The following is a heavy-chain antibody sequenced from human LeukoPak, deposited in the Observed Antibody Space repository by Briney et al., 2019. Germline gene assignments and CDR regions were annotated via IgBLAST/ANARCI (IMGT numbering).Heavy chain of an antibody. CDR2: ISSNGGST. V-gene: IGHV3-64*01. J-gene: IGHJ6*03. D-gene: IGHD3-3*01. CDR1: GFTFSSYA. Sequence: GGSLRLSCAASGFTFSSYAMHWVRQAPGKGLEYVSAISSNGGSTYYANSVKGRFTISRDNSKNTLYLQMGSLRAEDMAVYYCARGAIFGSGHYYYYYYMDVWGKGTTVTVSS. CDR3: ARGAIFGSGHYYYYYYMDV.